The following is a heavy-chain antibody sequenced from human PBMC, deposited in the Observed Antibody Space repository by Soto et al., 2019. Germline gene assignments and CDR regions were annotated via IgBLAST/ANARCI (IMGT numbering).Heavy chain of an antibody. D-gene: IGHD1-1*01. CDR1: GGSISSGGYY. Sequence: QVQLQESGPGLVKPSQTLSLTCTVSGGSISSGGYYWSWIRQHPGKGLEWIGYIYYSGSTYYNYYNPSLKSRVTTSVDTSKNQCSLKLSSVTAADTAVYYCARTPQLWGQGTLVSVSS. V-gene: IGHV4-31*03. CDR3: ARTPQL. CDR2: IYYSGSTYYN. J-gene: IGHJ4*02.